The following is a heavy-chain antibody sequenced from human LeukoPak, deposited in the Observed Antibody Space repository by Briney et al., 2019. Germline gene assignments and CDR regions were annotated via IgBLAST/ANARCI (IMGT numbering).Heavy chain of an antibody. D-gene: IGHD3-22*01. CDR1: GGSISSGSYY. CDR3: ARAPRDYYYDSSGYYDY. J-gene: IGHJ4*02. Sequence: PSETLSLTCTVSGGSISSGSYYWSWIRQPAGKGLEWIGRIYTSGSTNYNPSLKSRVTISVDTSKNQFSLKLSSVTAADTAVYYCARAPRDYYYDSSGYYDYWGQGTLVTVSS. V-gene: IGHV4-61*02. CDR2: IYTSGST.